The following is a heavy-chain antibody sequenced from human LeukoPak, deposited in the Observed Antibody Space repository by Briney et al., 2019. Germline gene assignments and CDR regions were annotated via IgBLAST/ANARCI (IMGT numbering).Heavy chain of an antibody. Sequence: GGSLRLSCAASGLTVSSNSMSWVRQAPGKGLEWVSFIYSGGSTYYADSVKGRFTISRDNAKHTLYLQMNSLSADDTAVYYCARRAGAYSHPYDYWGQGTLVTVSS. CDR1: GLTVSSNS. J-gene: IGHJ4*02. CDR3: ARRAGAYSHPYDY. D-gene: IGHD4/OR15-4a*01. CDR2: IYSGGST. V-gene: IGHV3-53*01.